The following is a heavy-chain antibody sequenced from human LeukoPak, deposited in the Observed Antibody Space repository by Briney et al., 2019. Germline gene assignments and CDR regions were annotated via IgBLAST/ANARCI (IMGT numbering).Heavy chain of an antibody. D-gene: IGHD2-2*01. CDR3: ARRYCSSTSCHYFDY. CDR1: GYSFTRYA. CDR2: INTNTGNP. V-gene: IGHV7-4-1*02. Sequence: ASVKVSCKASGYSFTRYAMNWVRQAPGQGLEWMGWINTNTGNPTYAQGFTGRFVFSLDTSVSTAYLQISSLKAEDTAVYYCARRYCSSTSCHYFDYWGQGTLVTVSS. J-gene: IGHJ4*02.